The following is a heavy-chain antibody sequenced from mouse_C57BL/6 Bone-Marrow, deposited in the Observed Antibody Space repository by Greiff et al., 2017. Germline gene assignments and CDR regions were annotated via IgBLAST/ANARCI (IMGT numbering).Heavy chain of an antibody. J-gene: IGHJ4*01. V-gene: IGHV1-81*01. CDR3: AIYGNYAMDY. Sequence: QVQLQQSGAELARPGASVKLSCKASGYTFTSYGISWVKQRPGQGLEWIGEIYPRSGNTYYNEKFKGKATLTADKSSSTAYMELRSLTSEDSAVYFCAIYGNYAMDYWGQGTSVTVSS. CDR1: GYTFTSYG. D-gene: IGHD2-1*01. CDR2: IYPRSGNT.